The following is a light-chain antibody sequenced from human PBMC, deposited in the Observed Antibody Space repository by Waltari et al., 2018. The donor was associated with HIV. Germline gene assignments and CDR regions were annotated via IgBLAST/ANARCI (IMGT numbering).Light chain of an antibody. CDR3: QSADSSQSAQISPPYVI. Sequence: SYDLTQPPSVSVSPGQTATITCSGDGFSKQYVYWYHQKSGQAPVLVMDTDRERPSGIPERFSGSSAGSTATLTISGVQAEDEADYYCQSADSSQSAQISPPYVIFGGGTKLTVL. V-gene: IGLV3-25*03. J-gene: IGLJ2*01. CDR2: TDR. CDR1: GFSKQY.